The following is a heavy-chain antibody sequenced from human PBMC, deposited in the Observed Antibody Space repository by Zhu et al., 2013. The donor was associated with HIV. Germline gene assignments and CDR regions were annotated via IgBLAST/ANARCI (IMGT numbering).Heavy chain of an antibody. J-gene: IGHJ6*02. CDR2: IIPIFGTA. CDR1: GGTFSSYA. D-gene: IGHD3-10*01. CDR3: ARLGYYGSGRGHGMDV. V-gene: IGHV1-69*01. Sequence: QVQLVQSGAEVKKPGSSVKVSCKASGGTFSSYAISWVRQAPGQGLEWMGGIIPIFGTANYAQKFQGRVTITADESTSTAYMELSSLRSEDTAVYYCARLGYYGSGRGHGMDVWGQGDHGSPVSS.